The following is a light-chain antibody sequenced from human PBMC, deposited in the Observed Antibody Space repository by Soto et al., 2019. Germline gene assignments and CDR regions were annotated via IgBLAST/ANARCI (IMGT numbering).Light chain of an antibody. CDR1: QSVSSN. CDR3: QHYNNWPT. V-gene: IGKV3-15*01. Sequence: EIVMTQSPATLSVSPGERATLSCRASQSVSSNLAWYQQKPGQAPRLLIYGPSTRAPGIPARFSGSASGTESTLTISGLQSEDCAVYYDQHYNNWPTFGHGTKLEIK. J-gene: IGKJ2*01. CDR2: GPS.